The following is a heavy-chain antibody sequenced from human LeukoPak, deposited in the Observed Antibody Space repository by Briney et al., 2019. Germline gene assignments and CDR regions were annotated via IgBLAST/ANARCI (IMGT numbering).Heavy chain of an antibody. V-gene: IGHV3-21*01. D-gene: IGHD6-19*01. CDR3: ARRSGIAVAGAFDY. CDR2: ISSSGTYI. Sequence: PGGSLRLSCAASGFTFSSYAMSWVRQAPGKGLEWVSSISSSGTYIYYADSVKGRFSISRDNAKNSLYLQMNSLRAEDTAVYYCARRSGIAVAGAFDYWGQGTLVTVSS. CDR1: GFTFSSYA. J-gene: IGHJ4*02.